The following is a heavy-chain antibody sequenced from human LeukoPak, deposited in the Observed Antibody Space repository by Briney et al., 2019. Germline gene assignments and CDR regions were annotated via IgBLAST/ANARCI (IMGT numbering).Heavy chain of an antibody. CDR3: AKSLAGDTAMVTDY. D-gene: IGHD5-18*01. V-gene: IGHV3-30*18. CDR1: GFTFSSYG. CDR2: ISYDGSNK. J-gene: IGHJ4*02. Sequence: GGSLRLSCAASGFTFSSYGMHWVRQAPGKGLEWVAVISYDGSNKYYADSVKGRFTISRDNSKNTLYLQMNSLRAEDTAVYYCAKSLAGDTAMVTDYWGQGTLVTVSS.